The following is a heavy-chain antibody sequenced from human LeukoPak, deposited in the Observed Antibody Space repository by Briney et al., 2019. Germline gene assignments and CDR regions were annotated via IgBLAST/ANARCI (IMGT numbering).Heavy chain of an antibody. CDR2: IKEDGSEQ. J-gene: IGHJ4*02. V-gene: IGHV3-7*01. D-gene: IGHD3-16*02. CDR3: VRETVSVITDFDY. Sequence: GGSLRLSCGASGFTFSRHWMTWVRQAPGKGLEWVANIKEDGSEQYYVDSIKGRFTISRDNAKNSLYLQMSSLRAEDTAIYYCVRETVSVITDFDYWGQGTLVTVSS. CDR1: GFTFSRHW.